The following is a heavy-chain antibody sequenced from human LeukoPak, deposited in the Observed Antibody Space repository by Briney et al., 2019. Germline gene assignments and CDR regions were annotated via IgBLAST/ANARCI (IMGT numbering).Heavy chain of an antibody. Sequence: SETLSLTCTVSGGSISSYYWSWIRQPPGKGLEWIGYIYYSGSTNYNPSLKSRVTISVDTSKNQFSLKLSSVTAADTAVYYCARGPLGSSYGYYFDYWGQGTLVTVSS. CDR3: ARGPLGSSYGYYFDY. CDR2: IYYSGST. J-gene: IGHJ4*02. D-gene: IGHD5-18*01. CDR1: GGSISSYY. V-gene: IGHV4-59*01.